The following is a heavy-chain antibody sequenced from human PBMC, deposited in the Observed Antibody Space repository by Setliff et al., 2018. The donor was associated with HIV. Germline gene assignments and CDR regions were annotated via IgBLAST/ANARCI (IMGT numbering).Heavy chain of an antibody. D-gene: IGHD3-3*01. CDR1: GFTFSTYA. CDR2: ISGSGSYT. CDR3: ARLATYHNLWSGYYPGYYYYGMDL. Sequence: GGSLRLSCAASGFTFSTYAMSWVRQAPGKGLEWVSAISGSGSYTYYAGSVKGRFTISRDNSKNTLYLQMNSLRAEDTAVYYCARLATYHNLWSGYYPGYYYYGMDLWGQGTTVTVSS. J-gene: IGHJ6*02. V-gene: IGHV3-23*01.